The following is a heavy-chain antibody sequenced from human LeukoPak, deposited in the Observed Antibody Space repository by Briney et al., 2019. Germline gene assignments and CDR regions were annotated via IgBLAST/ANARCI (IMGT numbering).Heavy chain of an antibody. CDR2: IYYSGST. J-gene: IGHJ5*02. Sequence: ETLSLTCTVSGGSISSYYWSWIRQPPGKGLEWIGYIYYSGSTNYNPSLKSRVTISVDTSKNQFSLKLSSVTAADTAVYYCARDSRGWYHWFDPWGQGTLVTVSS. CDR3: ARDSRGWYHWFDP. CDR1: GGSISSYY. D-gene: IGHD6-19*01. V-gene: IGHV4-59*01.